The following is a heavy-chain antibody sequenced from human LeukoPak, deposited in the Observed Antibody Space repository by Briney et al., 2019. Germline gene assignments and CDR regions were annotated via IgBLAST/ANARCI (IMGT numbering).Heavy chain of an antibody. CDR1: GFTFNNYW. V-gene: IGHV3-7*04. D-gene: IGHD5-12*01. Sequence: GGSLRLSCVGSGFTFNNYWMNWVCQAPGKGLEWVANIKQDGSEKYYVDSVKGRFTISRDNAKNSVYLQMNSLRDEDTAVYYCTRSPRGSQAYWGQGTLVTVSS. CDR3: TRSPRGSQAY. CDR2: IKQDGSEK. J-gene: IGHJ4*02.